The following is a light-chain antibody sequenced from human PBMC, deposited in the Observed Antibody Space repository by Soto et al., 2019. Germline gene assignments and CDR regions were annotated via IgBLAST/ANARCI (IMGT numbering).Light chain of an antibody. CDR3: QKYNSAPKT. V-gene: IGKV1-27*01. CDR1: QDISNY. J-gene: IGKJ1*01. CDR2: SAS. Sequence: IQMTQSPSSLSASVGDIVTIAYRASQDISNYLAWYQQKPGKVPMLLIYSASTLQSGVPSRFSGSGSGTDFTLTISSLQPEDVATYYCQKYNSAPKTFGQGTKVDIK.